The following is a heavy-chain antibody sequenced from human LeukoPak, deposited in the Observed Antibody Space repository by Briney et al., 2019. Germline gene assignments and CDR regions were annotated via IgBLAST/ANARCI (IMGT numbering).Heavy chain of an antibody. CDR3: ARCTRDFDY. J-gene: IGHJ4*02. V-gene: IGHV4-39*01. Sequence: SETPSLTCTVSGGSISSSSYYWGWIRQPPGMGLEWIGSIYYSGSTYYNPSLKSRVTISVDTSKNQFSLKLSSVTAADTAVYYCARCTRDFDYWGQGTLVTVSS. D-gene: IGHD2-2*01. CDR2: IYYSGST. CDR1: GGSISSSSYY.